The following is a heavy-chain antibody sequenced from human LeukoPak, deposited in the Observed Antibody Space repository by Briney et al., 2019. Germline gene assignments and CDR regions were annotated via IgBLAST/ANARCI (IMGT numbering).Heavy chain of an antibody. V-gene: IGHV4-61*02. Sequence: SQTLSFTCTVSGGSISSGSYYWSWIRQPAGKGLEWIGRIYTSGSTNYNPSLKSRVTISVDTSKNQFSLKLSSVTAADTAVYYCARARERSWNAFDIWGQGTMVTVSS. CDR1: GGSISSGSYY. J-gene: IGHJ3*02. CDR3: ARARERSWNAFDI. D-gene: IGHD3-16*02. CDR2: IYTSGST.